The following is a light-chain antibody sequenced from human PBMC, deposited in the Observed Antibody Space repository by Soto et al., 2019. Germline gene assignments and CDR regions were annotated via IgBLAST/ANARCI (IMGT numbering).Light chain of an antibody. V-gene: IGKV3-15*01. CDR1: QSIDSD. CDR2: GAS. J-gene: IGKJ1*01. Sequence: EIMMTQSPANVSVFPGERATLSCRASQSIDSDLAWYQQKPGHVPRLLIYGASTRATGVPARFSGSGSGTVSTLTIIRLQSDYFAVYYWQQYSHWRTFGPGTKVEIK. CDR3: QQYSHWRT.